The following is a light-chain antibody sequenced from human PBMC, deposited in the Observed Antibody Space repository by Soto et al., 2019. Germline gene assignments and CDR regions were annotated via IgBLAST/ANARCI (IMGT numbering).Light chain of an antibody. V-gene: IGKV2-30*02. CDR1: QSLVHSDGNTY. J-gene: IGKJ1*01. Sequence: DAVLTQSPLSLPVTLGQPAPISCRSSQSLVHSDGNTYLNWFLQRPGQSPRRLIYMVSNRDSGVPDRFSGSGSGTGFTLKISRVEAEDVGVYYCMQGTHWPPWTFGQGTKVEIK. CDR3: MQGTHWPPWT. CDR2: MVS.